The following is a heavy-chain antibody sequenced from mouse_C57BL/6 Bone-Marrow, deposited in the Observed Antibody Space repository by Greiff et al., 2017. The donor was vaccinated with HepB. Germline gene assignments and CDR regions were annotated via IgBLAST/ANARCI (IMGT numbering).Heavy chain of an antibody. CDR2: IDPSDSYT. CDR1: GYTFTSYW. Sequence: QVQLQQPGAELVKPGASVKLSCKASGYTFTSYWMQWVKQRPGQGLEWIGEIDPSDSYTNYTQKFKGKATLTVDTSSSTAYMQLSSLTSEDSAVYYCARDYYGSSGDWYFDVWGTGTTVTVSS. CDR3: ARDYYGSSGDWYFDV. J-gene: IGHJ1*03. D-gene: IGHD1-1*01. V-gene: IGHV1-50*01.